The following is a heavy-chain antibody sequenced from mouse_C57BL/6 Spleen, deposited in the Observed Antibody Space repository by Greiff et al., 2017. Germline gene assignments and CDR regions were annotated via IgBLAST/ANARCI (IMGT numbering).Heavy chain of an antibody. CDR1: GFTFSDYG. Sequence: EVHLVESGGGLVKPGGSLKLSCAASGFTFSDYGMHWVRQAPEKGLEWVAYISSGSSTIYYADTVKGRFTISRDNAKNTLFLQMTSLRSEDTAMYYCARNYYGSSYVDYAMDYWGQGTSVTVSS. D-gene: IGHD1-1*01. CDR2: ISSGSSTI. J-gene: IGHJ4*01. V-gene: IGHV5-17*01. CDR3: ARNYYGSSYVDYAMDY.